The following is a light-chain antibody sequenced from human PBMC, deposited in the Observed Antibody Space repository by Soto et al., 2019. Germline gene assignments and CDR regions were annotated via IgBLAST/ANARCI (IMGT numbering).Light chain of an antibody. CDR3: QHYSNWPPT. J-gene: IGKJ3*01. CDR2: YAS. V-gene: IGKV3-15*01. CDR1: ESVHRN. Sequence: EMVMTQSPATLSVSPGERVTLSCRASESVHRNLAWYQQKPGQGPSLLIYYASTRATGVPDRFTGSGSGKEFNLTISSLQSEDFGVYQCQHYSNWPPTFGPGTKVEIK.